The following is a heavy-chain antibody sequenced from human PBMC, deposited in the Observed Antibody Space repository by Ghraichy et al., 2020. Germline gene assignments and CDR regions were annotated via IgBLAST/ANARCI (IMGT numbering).Heavy chain of an antibody. CDR1: GFTFSDYY. CDR3: TTSGYHDCSPLDF. CDR2: VGTTFSVM. V-gene: IGHV3-11*01. Sequence: GGSLRLSCAASGFTFSDYYLNWIRQAPGKGLEWVAHVGTTFSVMYAGSVRCRFTVSRDNAKDSVFLQMNSLRVEDTAVYYCTTSGYHDCSPLDFWGQGALVTVSS. D-gene: IGHD2-21*02. J-gene: IGHJ4*02.